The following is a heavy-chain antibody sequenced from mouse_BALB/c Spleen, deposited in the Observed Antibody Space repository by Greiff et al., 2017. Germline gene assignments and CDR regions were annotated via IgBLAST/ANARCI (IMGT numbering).Heavy chain of an antibody. D-gene: IGHD2-3*01. J-gene: IGHJ4*01. Sequence: EVHLVESGGGLVQPGGSLKLSCAASGFTFSSYGMSWVRQTPDKRLELVATINSNGGSTYYPDSVKGRFTISRDNAKNTLYLQMSSLKSEDTAMYYCARNGYYRAMDYWGQGTSVTVSS. CDR1: GFTFSSYG. CDR2: INSNGGST. CDR3: ARNGYYRAMDY. V-gene: IGHV5-6-3*01.